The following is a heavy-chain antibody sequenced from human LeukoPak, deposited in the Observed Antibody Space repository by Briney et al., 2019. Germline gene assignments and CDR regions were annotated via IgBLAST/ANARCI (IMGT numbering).Heavy chain of an antibody. J-gene: IGHJ3*01. CDR2: IKEDGSGN. CDR3: ARDDTYYDYVWWSYRYPSDAFDV. CDR1: VFNFSDYS. Sequence: GGTLRLSCAASVFNFSDYSMNWVRQAPGTGLEWVANIKEDGSGNYYVDSVKGRFTISRDNAKNSLYLQMNSLRAEDTAVYYCARDDTYYDYVWWSYRYPSDAFDVWGQGTPVTVSS. D-gene: IGHD3-16*02. V-gene: IGHV3-7*01.